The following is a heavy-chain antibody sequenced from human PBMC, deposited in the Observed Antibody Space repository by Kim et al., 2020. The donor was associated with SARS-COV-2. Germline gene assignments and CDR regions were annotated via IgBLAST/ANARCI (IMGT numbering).Heavy chain of an antibody. J-gene: IGHJ4*02. CDR3: ASTIVVVVSPSQHPTGDFDY. CDR2: IYHSGST. V-gene: IGHV4-38-2*02. Sequence: SETLSLTCSVSGYSISSGYYWGWIRQPPGKGLEWIGTIYHSGSTYYNPSLKSRVTMSVDTSKNQFSLRLSSVTAADTAVYYCASTIVVVVSPSQHPTGDFDYWGQGTLVTVSS. D-gene: IGHD2-15*01. CDR1: GYSISSGYY.